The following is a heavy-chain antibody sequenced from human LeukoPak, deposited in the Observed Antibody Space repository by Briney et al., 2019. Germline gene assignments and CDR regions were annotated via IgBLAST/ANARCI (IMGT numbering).Heavy chain of an antibody. CDR3: AKAGYSSGWYAGYYFDY. Sequence: GTLSLTCAVSGGSISSSNWWSWVRQAPGKGLEWVSAISGSGGSTYYADSVKGRFTISRDNSKNTLYLQMNSLRAEDTAVYYCAKAGYSSGWYAGYYFDYWGQGTLVTVSS. J-gene: IGHJ4*02. CDR2: ISGSGGST. CDR1: GGSISSSN. D-gene: IGHD6-19*01. V-gene: IGHV3-23*01.